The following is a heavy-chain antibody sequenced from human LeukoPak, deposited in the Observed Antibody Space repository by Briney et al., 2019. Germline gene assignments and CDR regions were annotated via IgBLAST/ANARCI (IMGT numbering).Heavy chain of an antibody. CDR2: IYYSGST. J-gene: IGHJ4*02. CDR3: ARLPRKMVTAIIDY. CDR1: GGSISSSSYC. V-gene: IGHV4-39*01. D-gene: IGHD2-21*02. Sequence: SETLSLTCTVSGGSISSSSYCWGWIRQPPGKGLEWIGSIYYSGSTYYNPSLKSRVTISVDTSKNQFSLKLSSVTAADTAVYYCARLPRKMVTAIIDYWGQGTLVTVSS.